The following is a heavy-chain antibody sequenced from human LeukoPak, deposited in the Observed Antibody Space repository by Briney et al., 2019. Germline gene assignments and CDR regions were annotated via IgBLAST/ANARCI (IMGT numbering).Heavy chain of an antibody. CDR2: IFHSGST. CDR1: GDSISSSDW. D-gene: IGHD5-24*01. J-gene: IGHJ4*02. Sequence: PSETLFLTCAVSGDSISSSDWWNWVRQPPGKGLEWIGEIFHSGSTNYNPSFKNRVTMSVDRSKNQFSLRLSSVTAADTAVYYCARVVGYNDFDYWGQGTLVTVSS. CDR3: ARVVGYNDFDY. V-gene: IGHV4-4*02.